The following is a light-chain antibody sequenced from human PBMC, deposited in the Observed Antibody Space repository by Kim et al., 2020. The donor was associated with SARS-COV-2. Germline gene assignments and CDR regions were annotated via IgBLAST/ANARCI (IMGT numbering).Light chain of an antibody. CDR1: QSLLYTSNNKNY. V-gene: IGKV4-1*01. CDR2: WAS. J-gene: IGKJ2*01. Sequence: DSVRTQAPDSRAVSLGERATISCKSSQSLLYTSNNKNYLAWYQQKPGQSPKLLIFWASSRPSGVPDRFSGSGSGTDFTLTISSLQAEDVAIYYCPPSSPTLYTFGQGTKLEI. CDR3: PPSSPTLYT.